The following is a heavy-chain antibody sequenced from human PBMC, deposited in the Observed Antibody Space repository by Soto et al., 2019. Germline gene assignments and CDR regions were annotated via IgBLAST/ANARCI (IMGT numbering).Heavy chain of an antibody. J-gene: IGHJ4*02. V-gene: IGHV4-59*13. D-gene: IGHD3-22*01. CDR3: ARGKYYDSSGYSAGNY. Sequence: SETLSLTCTVSGDSMNSYYWNWIRRPPGKGLEWIGYVYYSGSTNYNPSLKSRVTISVDTSKKQFSLRLISVTAADTAVYYCARGKYYDSSGYSAGNYWGQGTLVTVSS. CDR2: VYYSGST. CDR1: GDSMNSYY.